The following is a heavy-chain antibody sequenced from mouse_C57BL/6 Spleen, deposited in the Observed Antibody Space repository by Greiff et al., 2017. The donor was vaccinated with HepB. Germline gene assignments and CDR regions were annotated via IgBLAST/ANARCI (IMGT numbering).Heavy chain of an antibody. J-gene: IGHJ2*01. D-gene: IGHD1-1*01. CDR2: ISSGGSYT. V-gene: IGHV5-6*01. CDR3: AREGANYGSSYVDY. Sequence: EVQGVESGGDLVKPGGSLKLSCAASGFTFSSYGMSWVRQTPDKRLEWVATISSGGSYTYYPDSVKGRFTISRDNAKNTLYLQMSSLKSEDTAMYYCAREGANYGSSYVDYWGQGTTLTVSS. CDR1: GFTFSSYG.